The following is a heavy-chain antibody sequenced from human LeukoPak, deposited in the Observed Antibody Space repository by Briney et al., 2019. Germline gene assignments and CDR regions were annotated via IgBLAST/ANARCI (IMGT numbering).Heavy chain of an antibody. J-gene: IGHJ5*02. CDR2: IYVDGRTT. CDR3: IRDFRSADL. Sequence: PGGSLRLSCVASGFTFSNYWMHWVRQPPGKGLVWVSRIYVDGRTTNYADSVKGRFAISRDNAKNTVYLEMNSLSVEDTATYYCIRDFRSADLWGQGTLVTVTS. CDR1: GFTFSNYW. V-gene: IGHV3-74*01.